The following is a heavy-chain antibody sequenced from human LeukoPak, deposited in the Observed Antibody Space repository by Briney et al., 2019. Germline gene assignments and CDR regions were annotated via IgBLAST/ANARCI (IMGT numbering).Heavy chain of an antibody. D-gene: IGHD3-3*01. J-gene: IGHJ5*02. V-gene: IGHV1-8*03. CDR1: GYTFTSYD. CDR3: ARGGMYYDFLSCYYPDWFDP. Sequence: GASVKVSCKASGYTFTSYDINWVRQAPGQGLEWMGWINTNTGNTTYAQKFQGRVTITRNTSISTAYMELSSLRSEDTAVYYCARGGMYYDFLSCYYPDWFDPWGQGTLVTVSS. CDR2: INTNTGNT.